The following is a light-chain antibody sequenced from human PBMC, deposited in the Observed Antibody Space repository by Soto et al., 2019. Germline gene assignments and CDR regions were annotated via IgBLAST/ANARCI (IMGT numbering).Light chain of an antibody. CDR2: EVS. CDR3: SSYAGSNNLVV. V-gene: IGLV2-8*01. CDR1: SSDVGGYNY. J-gene: IGLJ2*01. Sequence: QSALTQPRSASGSPGQSVTISCTGTSSDVGGYNYVSWYQQQPGKAPKLMIYEVSKRPSGVPDRFSGSKSGNTASLTVSGLQAEDEADYYCSSYAGSNNLVVFGGGTKLTVL.